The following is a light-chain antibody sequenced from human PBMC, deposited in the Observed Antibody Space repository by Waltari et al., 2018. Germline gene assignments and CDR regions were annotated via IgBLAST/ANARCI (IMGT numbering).Light chain of an antibody. CDR3: QTGGHGTWV. J-gene: IGLJ3*02. CDR2: VNRDGGH. V-gene: IGLV4-69*01. CDR1: SGHSSNG. Sequence: QLVLTQSPSASASLGASVKLTCTLSSGHSSNGIAWLQQQPEKGPRYLIKVNRDGGHREGDVIPYRFSGSSSGAERYLTISSLQSEDEADYYCQTGGHGTWVFGGGTKLTVL.